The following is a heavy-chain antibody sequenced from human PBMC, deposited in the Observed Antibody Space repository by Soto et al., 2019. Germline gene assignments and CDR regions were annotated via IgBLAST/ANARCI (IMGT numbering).Heavy chain of an antibody. V-gene: IGHV1-3*01. Sequence: QVQLVQSGAEVKEPGASVRVSCKAFGYTFTAYNIHWLRQAPGQGLEWMGWINAGNGNTRSSRKFQGRVIITRDTSATTAYLEVDSLRSEYTAIYYCARVAPSGGSVRRFDPWGQGTLLTVSS. D-gene: IGHD3-10*01. CDR1: GYTFTAYN. CDR3: ARVAPSGGSVRRFDP. CDR2: INAGNGNT. J-gene: IGHJ5*02.